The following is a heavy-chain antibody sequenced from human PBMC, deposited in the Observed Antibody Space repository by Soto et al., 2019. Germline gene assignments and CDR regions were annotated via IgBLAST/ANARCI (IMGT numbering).Heavy chain of an antibody. V-gene: IGHV3-74*01. J-gene: IGHJ4*02. D-gene: IGHD3-10*01. CDR2: INSGASTT. CDR3: ARGPTGWFGYDY. CDR1: GFTFSSSW. Sequence: EVQLVESGGGLVQPGGSLRLSCAASGFTFSSSWMHWVRQAPGKGLVWVSRINSGASTTNYADSVKGRFTISRDNARNTLYLQMDSLTADGTAVYYCARGPTGWFGYDYWGQGTLVTVSS.